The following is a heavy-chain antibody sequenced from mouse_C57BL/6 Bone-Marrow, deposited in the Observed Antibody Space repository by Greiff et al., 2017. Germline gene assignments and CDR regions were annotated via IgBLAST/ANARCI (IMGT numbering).Heavy chain of an antibody. J-gene: IGHJ2*01. CDR3: ARLYYGSSYEGDY. V-gene: IGHV1-55*01. Sequence: VKLQESGAELVKPGASVKMSCKASGYTFTSYWITWVKQRPGQGLEWIGDIYPGSGSTNYNEKFKSKATLTVDTSSSTAYMQLSSLTSEDSAVYYCARLYYGSSYEGDYWGQGTTLTVSS. CDR1: GYTFTSYW. D-gene: IGHD1-1*01. CDR2: IYPGSGST.